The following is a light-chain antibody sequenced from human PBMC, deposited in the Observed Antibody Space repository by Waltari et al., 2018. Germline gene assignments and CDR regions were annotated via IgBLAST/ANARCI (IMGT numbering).Light chain of an antibody. V-gene: IGLV2-14*03. CDR2: DVI. J-gene: IGLJ2*01. Sequence: QPALTQPASVSGSPGQSITISCTGFGSDVADYNYVSWYQQHPGKAPKLMIYDVINRPSGVSDRFSGSKSGSTASLTISGLQAEDEADYYCSSYAGRSTKIFGGGTKLTVL. CDR1: GSDVADYNY. CDR3: SSYAGRSTKI.